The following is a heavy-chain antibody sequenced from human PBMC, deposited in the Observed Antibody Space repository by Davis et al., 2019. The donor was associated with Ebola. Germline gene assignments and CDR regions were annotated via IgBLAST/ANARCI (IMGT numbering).Heavy chain of an antibody. J-gene: IGHJ4*02. V-gene: IGHV3-23*01. CDR3: AGGIAAAVDFDY. Sequence: GESLKISCTDSVITFSSYAMTWVRQAPGKGLEWVSAISGSGGSTYYADSVKGRFTISRDNAKNSLYLQMNSLRAEDTAVYYCAGGIAAAVDFDYWGQGTLVTVSS. CDR1: VITFSSYA. CDR2: ISGSGGST. D-gene: IGHD6-13*01.